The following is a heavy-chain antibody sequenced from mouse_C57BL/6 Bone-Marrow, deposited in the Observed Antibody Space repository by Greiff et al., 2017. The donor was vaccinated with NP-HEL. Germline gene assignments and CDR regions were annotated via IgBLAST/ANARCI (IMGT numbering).Heavy chain of an antibody. D-gene: IGHD2-3*01. CDR2: IDPSDSYT. CDR3: ARGRYDGYSFAY. V-gene: IGHV1-69*01. CDR1: GYTFTSYW. J-gene: IGHJ3*01. Sequence: VQLQQPGAELVMPGASVKLSCKASGYTFTSYWMHWVKQRPGQGLEWIGEIDPSDSYTNYNQKFKGKSTLTVDKSSSTAYMQLSSLTSEDSAVYYCARGRYDGYSFAYWGQGTLVTVSA.